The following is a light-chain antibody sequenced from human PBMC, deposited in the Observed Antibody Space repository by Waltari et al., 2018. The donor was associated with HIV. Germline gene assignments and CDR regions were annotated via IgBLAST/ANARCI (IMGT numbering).Light chain of an antibody. CDR2: DVA. Sequence: QSALTQPASVSGSPGQSITISCTGTRSDLGGYNYVSWYQQHPGKAPKLMIYDVANRPSGVSNRFSGSKSGNTASLTISGLQAEDEADYYCTSFTSSSTTTVVFGGGTKLTVL. V-gene: IGLV2-14*01. CDR3: TSFTSSSTTTVV. J-gene: IGLJ2*01. CDR1: RSDLGGYNY.